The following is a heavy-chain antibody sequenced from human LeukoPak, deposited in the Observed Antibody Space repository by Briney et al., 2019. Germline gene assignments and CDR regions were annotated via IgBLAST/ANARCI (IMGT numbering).Heavy chain of an antibody. D-gene: IGHD6-6*01. CDR1: GDSVSSNSAT. CDR3: ARYSSSSGWFVP. Sequence: SQTLSLTCAISGDSVSSNSATWNWIRQSPSRGLEWLGRTYYRSKWSNDYAVFVKSRITINPDTSRNQFSLQLNSVTPEDTAVYYCARYSSSSGWFVPWGQGTLVTVSS. V-gene: IGHV6-1*01. CDR2: TYYRSKWSN. J-gene: IGHJ5*02.